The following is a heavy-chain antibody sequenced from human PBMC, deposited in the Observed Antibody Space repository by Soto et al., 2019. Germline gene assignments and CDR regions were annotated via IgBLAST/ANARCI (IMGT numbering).Heavy chain of an antibody. CDR3: GRYDIGVGLDY. V-gene: IGHV3-74*01. D-gene: IGHD3-9*01. CDR1: GFTFSNYW. J-gene: IGHJ4*02. CDR2: INIDGNDP. Sequence: PGGSPRLSCAASGFTFSNYWVPWVRLTPGKGLVWVSHINIDGNDPPYAVPVGGRFTISRDNAKYTLYLQLNRLRAEDTALWCSGRYDIGVGLDYWGLGTSVTVSS.